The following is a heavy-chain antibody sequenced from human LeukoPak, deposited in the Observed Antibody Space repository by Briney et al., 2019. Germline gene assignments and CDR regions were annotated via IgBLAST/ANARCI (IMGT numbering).Heavy chain of an antibody. CDR2: IYCSGTT. CDR1: GGSVSSYY. CDR3: ARGVYIAAAQYAY. Sequence: SETLSLTCTVSGGSVSSYYWSWIRQPPGKGLEWIGYIYCSGTTNYNPSLKSRVTISVDTSKNQFSLKLSSVTAADTAVYYCARGVYIAAAQYAYWGQGTLVTVSS. V-gene: IGHV4-59*02. D-gene: IGHD6-13*01. J-gene: IGHJ4*02.